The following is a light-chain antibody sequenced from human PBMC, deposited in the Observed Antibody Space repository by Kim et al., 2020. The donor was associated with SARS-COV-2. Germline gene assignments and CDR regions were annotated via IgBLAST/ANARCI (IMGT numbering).Light chain of an antibody. V-gene: IGKV1-16*02. Sequence: SASVGDRVTIICRASQDIGSYLAWFQHKPGQAPKSLIYAASSLQSGVPSKFSGSGSGTYFTLIINSLEPEDFATYYCQQYSTYPLTFGQGTRLEIK. CDR2: AAS. CDR1: QDIGSY. J-gene: IGKJ5*01. CDR3: QQYSTYPLT.